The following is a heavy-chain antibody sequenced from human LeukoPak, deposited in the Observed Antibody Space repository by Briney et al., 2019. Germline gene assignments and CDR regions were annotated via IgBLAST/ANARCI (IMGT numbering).Heavy chain of an antibody. D-gene: IGHD3-9*01. CDR3: AGYDILTGLYFDY. V-gene: IGHV4-59*01. J-gene: IGHJ4*02. Sequence: SETPSLICTVSGGSISSYYWSWIRQPPGKGLEWIGYIYYSGSTNYNPSLKSRVTISVDTSKNQFSLKLSSVTAADTAVYYCAGYDILTGLYFDYWGQGTLVTVSS. CDR2: IYYSGST. CDR1: GGSISSYY.